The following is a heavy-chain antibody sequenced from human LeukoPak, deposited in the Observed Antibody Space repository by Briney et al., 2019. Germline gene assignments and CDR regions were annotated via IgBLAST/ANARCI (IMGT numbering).Heavy chain of an antibody. V-gene: IGHV3-7*04. Sequence: GGSLRLSCAASGFTFSSYWMSWVRQAPGKGLEWVANINQDGSKKYYVDSVKGRLTISRDNVKNSVYLQMNSLRAEDTAVYSCARAVAAADSYWGRGTMVTVSS. CDR3: ARAVAAADSY. D-gene: IGHD6-13*01. J-gene: IGHJ4*02. CDR1: GFTFSSYW. CDR2: INQDGSKK.